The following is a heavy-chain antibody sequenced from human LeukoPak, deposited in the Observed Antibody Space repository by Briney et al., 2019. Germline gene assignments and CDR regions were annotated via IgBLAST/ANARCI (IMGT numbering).Heavy chain of an antibody. J-gene: IGHJ4*02. D-gene: IGHD3-22*01. CDR2: ISSSSSTI. V-gene: IGHV3-48*01. CDR1: GFTFSSYN. CDR3: ARVPVYYYDSSGYYYFDY. Sequence: GGSLRLSCAAAGFTFSSYNMNWVRQAPGKGLEWVSYISSSSSTIYYADSVKGRFTISRDNAKNSLYLQMNSLRAEDTAVYYCARVPVYYYDSSGYYYFDYWGQGALVTVSS.